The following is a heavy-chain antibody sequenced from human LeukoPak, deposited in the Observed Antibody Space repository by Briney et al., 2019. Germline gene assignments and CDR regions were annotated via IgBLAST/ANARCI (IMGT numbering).Heavy chain of an antibody. CDR2: IYSGGST. CDR1: GFTVSSNY. CDR3: ASEDQDYGEINY. V-gene: IGHV3-66*02. D-gene: IGHD4-17*01. J-gene: IGHJ4*02. Sequence: QSGGSLRLSCAASGFTVSSNYMSWVRQAPGKGLEWVSVIYSGGSTYYADSVKGRFTISRDNSKNTLYLQMNSLRAEDTAVYYCASEDQDYGEINYWGQGTLVTVSS.